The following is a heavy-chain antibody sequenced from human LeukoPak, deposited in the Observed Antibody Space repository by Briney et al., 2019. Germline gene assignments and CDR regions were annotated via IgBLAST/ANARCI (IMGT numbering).Heavy chain of an antibody. CDR2: IIPIFGTA. CDR3: VRALRHLEGSYYFDY. J-gene: IGHJ4*02. V-gene: IGHV1-69*05. Sequence: GASVKVSCKASGGTYISYAISWVRQAPGQGLEWMGRIIPIFGTANYAQKFQGRVTITTDESSSTAYMELSSLRSEDTAVYYCVRALRHLEGSYYFDYWGQGTLVTVSS. D-gene: IGHD6-6*01. CDR1: GGTYISYA.